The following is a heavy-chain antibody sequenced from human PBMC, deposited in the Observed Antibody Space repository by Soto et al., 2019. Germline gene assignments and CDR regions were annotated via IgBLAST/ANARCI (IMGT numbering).Heavy chain of an antibody. CDR3: ARDRYSSPDAFDI. CDR1: GSTVSSNY. Sequence: GGSLRLSCAASGSTVSSNYMSWVRRAPGKGLEWVSLISNDVSYIYYSDSVKGRFTISRDNAKNSLYLQMNSLRAEDTAVYYCARDRYSSPDAFDIWGQGTLVTVSS. J-gene: IGHJ3*02. D-gene: IGHD6-13*01. CDR2: ISNDVSYI. V-gene: IGHV3-21*01.